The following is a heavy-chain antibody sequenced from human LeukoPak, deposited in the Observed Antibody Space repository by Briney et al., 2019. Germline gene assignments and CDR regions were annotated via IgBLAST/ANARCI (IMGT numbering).Heavy chain of an antibody. CDR2: IIPIFGTA. CDR3: ARSPHH. V-gene: IGHV1-69*13. J-gene: IGHJ5*02. Sequence: ASVKVSCKASGYTFTNYGISWVRQAPGQGLEWMGGIIPIFGTANYAQKFQGRVTITADESTSTAYMELSSLRSEDTAVYYCARSPHHWGQGTLVTVSS. CDR1: GYTFTNYG.